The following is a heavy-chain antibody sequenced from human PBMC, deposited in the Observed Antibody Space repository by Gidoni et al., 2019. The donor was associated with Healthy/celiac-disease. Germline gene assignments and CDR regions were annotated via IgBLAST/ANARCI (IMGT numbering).Heavy chain of an antibody. V-gene: IGHV2-5*02. CDR2: IYWDDDK. D-gene: IGHD6-13*01. CDR3: AHRDSSSYNNAFDI. Sequence: QITLKESGPTLVKPTQSLTLTCTVSGFSLRTSGVGVGWIRQPPGKALEWLALIYWDDDKRYSPSLKSRLTITKDTSKNQVVLTMTNMDPVDTATYYCAHRDSSSYNNAFDIWGQGTMVTVSS. J-gene: IGHJ3*02. CDR1: GFSLRTSGVG.